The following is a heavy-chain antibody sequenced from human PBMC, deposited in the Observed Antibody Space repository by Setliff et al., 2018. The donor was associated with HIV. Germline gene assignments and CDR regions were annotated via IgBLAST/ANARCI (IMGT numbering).Heavy chain of an antibody. CDR1: GGSINSTSYY. V-gene: IGHV4-39*01. Sequence: SETLSLTCIVSGGSINSTSYYWGWIRQPPGQGLEWIGSIYYSGSTYYSSLKSRAAISVDTSKNRFSLRLTSVTAADTAIYYCARQVWLSDNHYYYYMDVWGKGTTVTVS. J-gene: IGHJ6*03. D-gene: IGHD5-12*01. CDR3: ARQVWLSDNHYYYYMDV. CDR2: IYYSGST.